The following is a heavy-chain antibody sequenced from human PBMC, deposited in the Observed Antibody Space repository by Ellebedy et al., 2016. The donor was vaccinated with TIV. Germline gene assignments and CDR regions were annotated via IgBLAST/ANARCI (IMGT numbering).Heavy chain of an antibody. Sequence: PGGSLRLSCAGSGFSFSKYSLHWVRQTRGKGLEWLSSISDGSRSIKYGDSVKGRFNISRDDAENSLYLQMNSLRDDDTAIYFCARDSVYGVARPHFYGMDVWGQGTTVIVSS. V-gene: IGHV3-21*04. J-gene: IGHJ6*02. D-gene: IGHD3-3*01. CDR1: GFSFSKYS. CDR3: ARDSVYGVARPHFYGMDV. CDR2: ISDGSRSI.